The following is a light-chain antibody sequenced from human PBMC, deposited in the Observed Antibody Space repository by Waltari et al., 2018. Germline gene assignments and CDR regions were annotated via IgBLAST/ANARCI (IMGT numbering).Light chain of an antibody. CDR3: AAWDDSLSGWV. CDR1: NSNIGNNY. V-gene: IGLV1-47*01. Sequence: QSVLTQPPSASGTPGQGVTISCSGSNSNIGNNYVSWYQQLPGTAPKLLIYRDNARPSGAPDQFAGSKSGTSAPLAISGLRSDNESDYYCAAWDDSLSGWVFGGGTKLTVL. CDR2: RDN. J-gene: IGLJ3*02.